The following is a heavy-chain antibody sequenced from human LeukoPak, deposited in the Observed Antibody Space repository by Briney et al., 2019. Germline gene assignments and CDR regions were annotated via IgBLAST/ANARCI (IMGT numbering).Heavy chain of an antibody. J-gene: IGHJ4*02. Sequence: SETLSLTCAVSGYSISSGYYWGWIRQPPGKGLEWIGSIYHSGNTYYNPSLKSRVTISVDTSKNQFSLKLSSVTAADTAVYYCARGGSGSYYDYYFDYWGQGTLVTVSS. CDR1: GYSISSGYY. CDR2: IYHSGNT. D-gene: IGHD3-10*01. CDR3: ARGGSGSYYDYYFDY. V-gene: IGHV4-38-2*01.